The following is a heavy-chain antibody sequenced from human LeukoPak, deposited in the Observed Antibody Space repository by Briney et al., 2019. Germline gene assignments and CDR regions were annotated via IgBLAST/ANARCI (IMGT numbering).Heavy chain of an antibody. CDR2: INPNSGGT. CDR1: GYTFTGYY. V-gene: IGHV1-2*06. D-gene: IGHD1-26*01. CDR3: ARVGGSYSPKQYYFDY. Sequence: GASVKVSCKASGYTFTGYYIHWVRQAPGQGLEWMGRINPNSGGTNYAQKFQGRVTMTRDTSISTAYMELSRLRSDDTAVYYCARVGGSYSPKQYYFDYWGQGTLVTVSS. J-gene: IGHJ4*02.